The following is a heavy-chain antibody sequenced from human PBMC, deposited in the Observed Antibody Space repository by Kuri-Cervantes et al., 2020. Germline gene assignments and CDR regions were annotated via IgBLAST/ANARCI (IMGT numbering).Heavy chain of an antibody. D-gene: IGHD5-12*01. CDR3: AKGINRGQSGYDYPKRNNYYYYGMDV. V-gene: IGHV3-9*01. CDR1: GFTFDDYA. CDR2: ISWNSGSI. Sequence: SLKISCAASGFTFDDYAMHWVRQAPGKGLEWVSGISWNSGSIGYADSVKGRFTISRDNAKNSLYLQMNSLRAEDTALYYCAKGINRGQSGYDYPKRNNYYYYGMDVWGQGTTVTVSS. J-gene: IGHJ6*02.